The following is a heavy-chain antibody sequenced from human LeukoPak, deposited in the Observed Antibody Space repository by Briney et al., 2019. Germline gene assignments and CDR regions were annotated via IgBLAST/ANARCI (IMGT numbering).Heavy chain of an antibody. V-gene: IGHV4-4*02. J-gene: IGHJ6*02. Sequence: SGTLSLTCAVSGGSISSSNWWSWVRQPPGKGLEWIGEIYHSGSTNYNPSLKSRVTISVDKSKNQFSLKLSSVTAADTAVYYCARDSRSSWSKEAYYYYYGMDVWGQGTTVTVSS. CDR3: ARDSRSSWSKEAYYYYYGMDV. D-gene: IGHD6-13*01. CDR2: IYHSGST. CDR1: GGSISSSNW.